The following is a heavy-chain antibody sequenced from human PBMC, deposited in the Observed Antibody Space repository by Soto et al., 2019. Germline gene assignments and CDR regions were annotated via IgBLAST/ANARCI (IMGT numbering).Heavy chain of an antibody. CDR2: INQDGSER. J-gene: IGHJ4*02. CDR3: VRETIPLFDY. Sequence: GGSLRLSCAASGFPFSSQWMSWVRQAPGKGLEWVANINQDGSERNYVDSVKGRFTISRDNARNSLSLQMNSLRAEDTALYYCVRETIPLFDYWGQGTLVTVSS. V-gene: IGHV3-7*01. D-gene: IGHD3-3*01. CDR1: GFPFSSQW.